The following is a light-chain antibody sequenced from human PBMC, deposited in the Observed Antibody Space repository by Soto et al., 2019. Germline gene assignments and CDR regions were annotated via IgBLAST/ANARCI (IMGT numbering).Light chain of an antibody. CDR2: EVN. CDR3: SSYTSSNTYV. J-gene: IGLJ1*01. CDR1: SSDVGDYNY. V-gene: IGLV2-14*01. Sequence: QSALTQPASVSGSPGQSITISCTGTSSDVGDYNYVSWYQQYPGKAPKLMIHEVNHRPSGVSDRFSGSKSGNTASLTISGLQAEDEADYYCSSYTSSNTYVFGTGTKSPS.